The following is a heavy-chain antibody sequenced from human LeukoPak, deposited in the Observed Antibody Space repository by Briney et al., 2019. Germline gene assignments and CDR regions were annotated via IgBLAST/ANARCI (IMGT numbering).Heavy chain of an antibody. D-gene: IGHD6-13*01. CDR1: GGSFSGYY. CDR2: INHSGST. Sequence: SETLSLTCAVYGGSFSGYYWSWIRQPPGKGLEWIGEINHSGSTNYNPSLKSRVTISVDTSKNQFSLKLSSVTAADTAVYYCASLSSSWYQDWYFDLWGRGTLVTVSS. V-gene: IGHV4-34*01. J-gene: IGHJ2*01. CDR3: ASLSSSWYQDWYFDL.